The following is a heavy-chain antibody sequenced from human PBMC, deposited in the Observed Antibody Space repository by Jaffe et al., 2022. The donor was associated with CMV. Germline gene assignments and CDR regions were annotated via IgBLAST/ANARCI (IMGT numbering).Heavy chain of an antibody. CDR1: GFTFSSYE. CDR3: AREGYCSGGSCPAVHYYYYMDV. V-gene: IGHV3-48*03. J-gene: IGHJ6*03. Sequence: EVQLVESGGGLVQPGGSLRLSCAASGFTFSSYEMNWVRQAPGKGLEWVSYISSSGSTIYYADSVKGRFTISRDNAKNSLYLQMNSLRAEDTAVYYCAREGYCSGGSCPAVHYYYYMDVWGKGTTVTVSS. D-gene: IGHD2-15*01. CDR2: ISSSGSTI.